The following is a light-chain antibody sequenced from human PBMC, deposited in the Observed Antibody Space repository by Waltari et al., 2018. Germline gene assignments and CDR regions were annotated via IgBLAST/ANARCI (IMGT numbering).Light chain of an antibody. CDR1: KLGNKY. Sequence: SYELTQPPSVSVSPGQTANNPCSGDKLGNKYVCWFQQKPGQSPRLVIFQNKRRPSGVPRRVAGSNAGKTATLTIGGTQVMEEADFYCQAWDSSTAVFGSGTKVTVL. J-gene: IGLJ1*01. CDR3: QAWDSSTAV. V-gene: IGLV3-1*01. CDR2: QNK.